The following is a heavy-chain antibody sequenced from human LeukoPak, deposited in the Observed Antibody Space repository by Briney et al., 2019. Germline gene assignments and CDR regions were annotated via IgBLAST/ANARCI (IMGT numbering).Heavy chain of an antibody. D-gene: IGHD6-19*01. J-gene: IGHJ4*02. CDR3: AKQVSGQWLTPDSG. V-gene: IGHV4-38-2*02. Sequence: SETLSLTCTVSGYSISSSYYWGWIRQPPGKGLEWFGSIYHSGSTYYNPSLKSRVTISVDTSKNQFSLRLSSVTAADTAVYYCAKQVSGQWLTPDSGWGQGTLVTVSS. CDR2: IYHSGST. CDR1: GYSISSSYY.